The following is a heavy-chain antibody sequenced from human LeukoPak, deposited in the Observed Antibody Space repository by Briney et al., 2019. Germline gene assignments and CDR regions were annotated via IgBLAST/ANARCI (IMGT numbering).Heavy chain of an antibody. CDR2: IYYSGST. CDR1: GGSISSYY. D-gene: IGHD6-13*01. V-gene: IGHV4-59*08. J-gene: IGHJ6*02. Sequence: SETLSLTCTVSGGSISSYYWSWIRQPPGKGLEWIGYIYYSGSTNYNPSLKSRVTISVDTSKNQFSLKLSSVTAADTAVYYCARRTGVAADYYYYYGMDVWGQGTTVTVSS. CDR3: ARRTGVAADYYYYYGMDV.